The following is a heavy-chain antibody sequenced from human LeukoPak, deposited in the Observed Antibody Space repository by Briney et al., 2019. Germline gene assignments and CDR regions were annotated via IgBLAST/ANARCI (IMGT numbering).Heavy chain of an antibody. Sequence: PGGSLRLSCAASGFTFSRYSMIWVRQAPGKGLEWVSFISTSSIYIYSADSVKGRFTISRDNAKNSLYLQMNSLRAEDTAVYYCARDPPVASLEYGGYGGTDYWGQGTLVTVSS. CDR2: ISTSSIYI. CDR3: ARDPPVASLEYGGYGGTDY. D-gene: IGHD5-12*01. CDR1: GFTFSRYS. J-gene: IGHJ4*02. V-gene: IGHV3-21*01.